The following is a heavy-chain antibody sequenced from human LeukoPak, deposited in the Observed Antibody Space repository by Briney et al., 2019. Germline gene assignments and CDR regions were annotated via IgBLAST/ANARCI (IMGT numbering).Heavy chain of an antibody. J-gene: IGHJ5*02. V-gene: IGHV3-23*01. CDR2: ISGSGGST. CDR1: GFTFSSYA. D-gene: IGHD2-2*01. CDR3: ARGPRPAGEWFDP. Sequence: GGSLRLSCAASGFTFSSYAMSWVRQAPGKGLEWVSAISGSGGSTYYADSVKGRFTISRDNAKNSLYLQMNSLRAEDTAVYYCARGPRPAGEWFDPWGQGTLVTVSS.